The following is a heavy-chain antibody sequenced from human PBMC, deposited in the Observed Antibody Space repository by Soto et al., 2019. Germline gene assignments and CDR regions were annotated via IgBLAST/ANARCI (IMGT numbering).Heavy chain of an antibody. Sequence: SETLSLTCTVSGGSISSYYWSWIRQPPGKGLEWIGYIYYSGSTNYNPSLKSRVTISVDTSKNQFSLKLSSVTAADTAVYYCARGAAGGNDFWSGYHPYYFEYWGQGTLVTVSS. V-gene: IGHV4-59*01. J-gene: IGHJ4*02. CDR2: IYYSGST. D-gene: IGHD3-3*01. CDR3: ARGAAGGNDFWSGYHPYYFEY. CDR1: GGSISSYY.